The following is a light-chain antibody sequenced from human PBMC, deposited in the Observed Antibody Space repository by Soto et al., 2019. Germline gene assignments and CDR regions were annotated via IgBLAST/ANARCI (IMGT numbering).Light chain of an antibody. CDR3: GTWDSSLSVVV. Sequence: QSVLTQPPSVSAAPGQKVTISCSGSASNIGSNSLSWYRQFPGSSPMLVIYDNDKRPSEIPDRFSGSKSVTSATLGITGLQTGDEADYYCGTWDSSLSVVVFGGGTKVTVL. J-gene: IGLJ2*01. CDR2: DND. CDR1: ASNIGSNS. V-gene: IGLV1-51*01.